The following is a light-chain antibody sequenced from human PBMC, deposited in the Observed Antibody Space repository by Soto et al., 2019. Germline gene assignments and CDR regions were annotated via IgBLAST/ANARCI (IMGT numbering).Light chain of an antibody. CDR2: EVT. J-gene: IGLJ1*01. Sequence: QSALTQPASVSGSPGQSITISCTGTSSDVGGHNYVSWYQQHPGKAPKLVIYEVTNRPSGVSNRFSGFKSGNTASLTISGLQAEDEADYYCCSYTSSVTYVFGTGTKLTVL. V-gene: IGLV2-14*01. CDR3: CSYTSSVTYV. CDR1: SSDVGGHNY.